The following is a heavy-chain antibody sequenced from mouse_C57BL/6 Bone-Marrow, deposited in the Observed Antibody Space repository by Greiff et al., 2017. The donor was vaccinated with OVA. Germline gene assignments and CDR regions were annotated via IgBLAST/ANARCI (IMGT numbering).Heavy chain of an antibody. CDR3: ARPSSGYDYAMDY. V-gene: IGHV1-50*01. CDR2: IDPSDSYT. D-gene: IGHD3-2*02. J-gene: IGHJ4*01. CDR1: GYTFTSYW. Sequence: VQLQQPGAELVKPGASVKLSCKASGYTFTSYWMQWVKQRPGQGLEWIGEIDPSDSYTNYNQKFKGKATLTVDPSSSTAYMQLSSLTSEDSAVYYCARPSSGYDYAMDYWGQGTSVTVSS.